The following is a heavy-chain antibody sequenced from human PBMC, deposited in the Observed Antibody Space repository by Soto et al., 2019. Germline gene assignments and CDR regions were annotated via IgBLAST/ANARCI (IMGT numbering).Heavy chain of an antibody. V-gene: IGHV1-18*01. CDR1: GYTFTSYG. CDR3: ARDHFIIDYYDNSGYLNYFDY. D-gene: IGHD3-22*01. CDR2: ISPYNFNT. Sequence: ASVKVSCKVSGYTFTSYGISWVRQAPGQGLEWMAWISPYNFNTNYAQKFQDRISMTTDASSSTVYMELRSLRSDDTAVYYCARDHFIIDYYDNSGYLNYFDYWGQGTLVTVFS. J-gene: IGHJ4*02.